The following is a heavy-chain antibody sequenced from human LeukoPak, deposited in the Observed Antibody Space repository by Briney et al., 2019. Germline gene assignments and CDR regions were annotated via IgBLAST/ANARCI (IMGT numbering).Heavy chain of an antibody. Sequence: SETLSLTCTVSGGAISSYYWSWIRQPAGKGLEWIGRIYTRGSTNYNPSLKSRVTMSVDTSKNQFSLKLSSVTAADTAVYYCAGGSGSGWDPYYFDYWGQGTLVTVSS. CDR1: GGAISSYY. J-gene: IGHJ4*02. V-gene: IGHV4-4*07. CDR3: AGGSGSGWDPYYFDY. CDR2: IYTRGST. D-gene: IGHD6-19*01.